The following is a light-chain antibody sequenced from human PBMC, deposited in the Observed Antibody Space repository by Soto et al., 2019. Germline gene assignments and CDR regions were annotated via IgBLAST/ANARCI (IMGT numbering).Light chain of an antibody. CDR1: QSVSSN. CDR3: QQYDNLPRT. J-gene: IGKJ1*01. Sequence: EIVMTQSPATLSVSPGERATLSCKASQSVSSNLAWYQQKPGQAPRPLIYGASTRAIGIPARFSGSSSGTEFTLTISSLQSEDVAVYYCQQYDNLPRTFGQGTKVEMK. V-gene: IGKV3-15*01. CDR2: GAS.